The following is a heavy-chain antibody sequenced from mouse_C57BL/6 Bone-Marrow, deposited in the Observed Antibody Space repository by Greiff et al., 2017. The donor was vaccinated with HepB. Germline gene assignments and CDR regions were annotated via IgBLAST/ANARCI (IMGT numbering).Heavy chain of an antibody. V-gene: IGHV1-15*01. CDR2: IDPETGGT. D-gene: IGHD1-1*01. Sequence: QVHVKQSGAELVRPGASVTLSCKASGYTFTDYEMHWVKQTPVHGLEWIGAIDPETGGTAYNQKFKGKAILTADKSSSTAYMELRSLTSEDSAVYYCTRPQFITTVVAHFDYWGQGTTLTVSS. CDR3: TRPQFITTVVAHFDY. J-gene: IGHJ2*01. CDR1: GYTFTDYE.